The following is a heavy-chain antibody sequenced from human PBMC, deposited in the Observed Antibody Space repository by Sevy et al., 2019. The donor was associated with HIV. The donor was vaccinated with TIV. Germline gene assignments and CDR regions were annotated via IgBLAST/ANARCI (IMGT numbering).Heavy chain of an antibody. Sequence: GGSLRLSCSAFGFNFQTFGMHWVRQPPGKGPEWLAAISSDGINHNYAASVKGRFTIYRDNSKSLLFLQMNSLTPNDTAVYFCTKESLRGTYIRGDFDHWGQGTLVTVSS. CDR1: GFNFQTFG. CDR3: TKESLRGTYIRGDFDH. D-gene: IGHD3-10*02. V-gene: IGHV3-30*18. CDR2: ISSDGINH. J-gene: IGHJ4*02.